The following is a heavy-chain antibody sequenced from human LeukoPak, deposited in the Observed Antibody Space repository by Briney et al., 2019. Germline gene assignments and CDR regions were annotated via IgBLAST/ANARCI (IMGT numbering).Heavy chain of an antibody. CDR2: INPNSGGT. J-gene: IGHJ4*02. Sequence: ASVKVSCKASGYTFIGYYMHWVRQAPGQGLEWMGWINPNSGGTNYAQRFQGRVTMTRDTSISTAYMELIRLRSDDSAVYYCASGADSLSYWGQGTLVTVSS. CDR3: ASGADSLSY. CDR1: GYTFIGYY. V-gene: IGHV1-2*02. D-gene: IGHD3-10*01.